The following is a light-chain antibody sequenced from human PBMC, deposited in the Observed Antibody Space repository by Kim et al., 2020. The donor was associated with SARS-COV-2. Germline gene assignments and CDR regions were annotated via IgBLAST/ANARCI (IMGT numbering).Light chain of an antibody. CDR3: HQRSDWPQT. CDR1: QSVSNF. J-gene: IGKJ2*01. V-gene: IGKV3-11*01. Sequence: SLSPGERATLSCRANQSVSNFLAWYQQKPAQATRLLIYDASNRATGIPARFSGSGSGTDFTLTISSLEPEDFAVYYCHQRSDWPQTFGQGTKLEI. CDR2: DAS.